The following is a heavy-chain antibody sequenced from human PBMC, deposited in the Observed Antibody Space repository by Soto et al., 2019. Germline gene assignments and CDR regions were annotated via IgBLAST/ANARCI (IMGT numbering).Heavy chain of an antibody. J-gene: IGHJ4*02. V-gene: IGHV1-8*01. CDR3: ARGLDVLRYFDWLFEGGYYFDY. CDR2: MNPNSGNT. Sequence: QVQLVQSGAEVKKPEASVKVSCKASGYTFTSYDINWVRQATGQGLEWMGWMNPNSGNTGYAQKFQGRVTMTRNTSISTAYMELSSLRSEDTAVYYCARGLDVLRYFDWLFEGGYYFDYWGQGTLVTVSS. CDR1: GYTFTSYD. D-gene: IGHD3-9*01.